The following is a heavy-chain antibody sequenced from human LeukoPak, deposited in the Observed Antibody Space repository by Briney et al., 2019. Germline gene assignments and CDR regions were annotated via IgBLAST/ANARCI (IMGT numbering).Heavy chain of an antibody. CDR2: ISSSSSYI. V-gene: IGHV3-21*01. CDR3: ARDTAAYYDFWSGLSNWFDP. J-gene: IGHJ5*02. Sequence: PGGSLRLSCAAPGFTFSSYSMNWVRQAPGKGLEWVSSISSSSSYIYYADSVKGRFTISRDNAKNSLYLQMNSLRAEDTAVYYCARDTAAYYDFWSGLSNWFDPWGQGTLVTVSS. CDR1: GFTFSSYS. D-gene: IGHD3-3*01.